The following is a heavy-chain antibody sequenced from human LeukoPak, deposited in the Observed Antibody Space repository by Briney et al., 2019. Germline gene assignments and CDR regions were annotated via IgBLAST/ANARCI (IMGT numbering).Heavy chain of an antibody. Sequence: GGSRSLSRAASGFTFSSYSMNWVRQAPGKGLEWVSSISSSSSYIYYADSVKGRFTISRDNATNSLYLQMISLRAEDTAVYYCARDSYYYDSSGKTVNYLDLWGKATMVTVSS. J-gene: IGHJ6*03. CDR1: GFTFSSYS. D-gene: IGHD3-22*01. CDR3: ARDSYYYDSSGKTVNYLDL. V-gene: IGHV3-21*01. CDR2: ISSSSSYI.